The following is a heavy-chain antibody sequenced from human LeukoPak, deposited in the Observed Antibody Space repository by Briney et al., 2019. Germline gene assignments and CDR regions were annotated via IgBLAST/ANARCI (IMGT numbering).Heavy chain of an antibody. Sequence: GGSLRLSCAASGLTFSSYAMMWLRQAPGKGLEWVSAITGSGGWASYADSVKGRFTISRDNSKNTLYLQMSSLRAEDTAVYYCAKDPNGDYIGAFDFWGQGTMVTVSS. CDR1: GLTFSSYA. D-gene: IGHD4-17*01. J-gene: IGHJ3*01. CDR3: AKDPNGDYIGAFDF. CDR2: ITGSGGWA. V-gene: IGHV3-23*01.